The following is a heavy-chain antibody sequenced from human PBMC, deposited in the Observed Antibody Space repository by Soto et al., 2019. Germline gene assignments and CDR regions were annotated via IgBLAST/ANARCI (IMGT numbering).Heavy chain of an antibody. J-gene: IGHJ6*02. CDR2: ISSNGGST. Sequence: EEQLVESGGSLVQPGGSLRLSCAASGFTFSSYAMHWVRQAPGKGLEYVSAISSNGGSTYYANSVKGRFTISRDNSKNTLYLQMGSLRAEDMAVYYCARNLYSSYGMDVWGQGTTVTVSS. D-gene: IGHD6-19*01. V-gene: IGHV3-64*01. CDR1: GFTFSSYA. CDR3: ARNLYSSYGMDV.